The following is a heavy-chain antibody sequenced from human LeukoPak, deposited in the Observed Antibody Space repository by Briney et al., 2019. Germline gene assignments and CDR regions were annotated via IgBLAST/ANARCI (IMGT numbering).Heavy chain of an antibody. CDR3: ARGDHDSSGYYSAWFDP. Sequence: GASVKVSCKASGYTFTSYDINWVRQATGQGLEWMGWMNPNSGNTGYAQKFQGRVTITRNTSISTAYMELSSLRSEDTAVYYCARGDHDSSGYYSAWFDPWGQGTLVTVSS. CDR1: GYTFTSYD. D-gene: IGHD3-22*01. CDR2: MNPNSGNT. J-gene: IGHJ5*02. V-gene: IGHV1-8*03.